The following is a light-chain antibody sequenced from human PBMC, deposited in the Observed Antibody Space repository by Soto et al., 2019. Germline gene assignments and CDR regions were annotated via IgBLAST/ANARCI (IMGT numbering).Light chain of an antibody. J-gene: IGLJ1*01. CDR2: DVS. CDR1: SSDVGGYNY. CDR3: SSYTSSSTLYV. Sequence: QSALTQPASVSGSTGQSITISCTGTSSDVGGYNYVSWYQQHPGKAPKLMIYDVSNRPSGVSNRFSGSKSGNTASLTISGLQAEDEAYYYCSSYTSSSTLYVFGTGTKLTV. V-gene: IGLV2-14*01.